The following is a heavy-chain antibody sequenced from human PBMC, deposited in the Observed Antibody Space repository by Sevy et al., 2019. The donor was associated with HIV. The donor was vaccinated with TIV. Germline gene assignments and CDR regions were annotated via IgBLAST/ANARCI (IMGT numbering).Heavy chain of an antibody. CDR3: ASRYSSSSPQYYYYGMDV. Sequence: GESLKISCKGSGYSFTSYWIGWVRQMPGKGLEWMGIIYPGDSDTRYSPSFQGQVTISADKSISTAYLQWSSLKASDTAMYYCASRYSSSSPQYYYYGMDVWGQGTTVTVSS. J-gene: IGHJ6*02. D-gene: IGHD6-6*01. V-gene: IGHV5-51*01. CDR1: GYSFTSYW. CDR2: IYPGDSDT.